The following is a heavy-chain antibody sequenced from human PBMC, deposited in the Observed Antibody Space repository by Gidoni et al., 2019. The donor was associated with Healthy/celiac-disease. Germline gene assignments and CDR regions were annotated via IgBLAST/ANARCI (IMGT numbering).Heavy chain of an antibody. D-gene: IGHD2-8*01. CDR2: IIPIFGTA. V-gene: IGHV1-69*01. CDR3: AREGAVLMVYATGPPPYYYYGMDV. J-gene: IGHJ6*02. Sequence: PGQGLEWMGGIIPIFGTANYAQKFQGRVTITADESTSTAYMELSSLRSEDTAVYYCAREGAVLMVYATGPPPYYYYGMDVWGQGTTVTVSS.